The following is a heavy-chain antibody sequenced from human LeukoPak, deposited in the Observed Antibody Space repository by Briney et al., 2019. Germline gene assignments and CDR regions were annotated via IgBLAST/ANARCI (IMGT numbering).Heavy chain of an antibody. D-gene: IGHD2-15*01. Sequence: GGSLRLSCAASGFTVSSNYMSWVRQAPGKGLEWVSVIYSGGSTYYADSVKGRFTISRDSSKNTPYLQMNSLRAEDTAVYYCARGGVVQYSNFDYWGQGTLVTVSS. J-gene: IGHJ4*02. CDR3: ARGGVVQYSNFDY. CDR1: GFTVSSNY. CDR2: IYSGGST. V-gene: IGHV3-53*01.